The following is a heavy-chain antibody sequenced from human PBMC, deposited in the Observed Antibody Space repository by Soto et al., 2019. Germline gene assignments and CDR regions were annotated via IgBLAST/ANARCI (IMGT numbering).Heavy chain of an antibody. V-gene: IGHV1-18*04. CDR2: ISAYNGNT. CDR3: ARPAVAGTYYYGMDV. J-gene: IGHJ6*02. Sequence: SVKVSFKASRYTFTSYGISWVRQAPGQGLEWMGWISAYNGNTNYAQKLQGRVTMTTDTSTSTAYMELRSLRSDDTAVYYCARPAVAGTYYYGMDVWGQGTTVTVSS. CDR1: RYTFTSYG. D-gene: IGHD6-19*01.